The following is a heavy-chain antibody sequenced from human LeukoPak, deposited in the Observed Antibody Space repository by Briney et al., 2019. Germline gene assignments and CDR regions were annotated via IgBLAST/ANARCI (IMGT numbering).Heavy chain of an antibody. V-gene: IGHV3-7*04. J-gene: IGHJ4*02. Sequence: GGSLRLSCAASGFTFSTYWMSWVRQAPGKWLELVANIKEDGSEKNYADSVKGRFTISRDNAKNSLYLQMNSLRAEDTAVYYCARGYTCGYWGQGTLVIVSS. CDR2: IKEDGSEK. D-gene: IGHD5-18*01. CDR1: GFTFSTYW. CDR3: ARGYTCGY.